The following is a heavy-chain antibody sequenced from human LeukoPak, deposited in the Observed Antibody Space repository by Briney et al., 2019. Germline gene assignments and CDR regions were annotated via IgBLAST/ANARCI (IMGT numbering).Heavy chain of an antibody. D-gene: IGHD5-18*01. J-gene: IGHJ3*02. CDR1: GGSISSGSYY. Sequence: SQTLSLTCTVSGGSISSGSYYWSWIRQPAGKGLEWIGRIYTSGSTNYNPSLKSRVTISVDTSKNHFSLKLSSVTAEDTAVYYCARASLRTYTYGFTHDAFDIWGQGTMVTVSS. CDR3: ARASLRTYTYGFTHDAFDI. V-gene: IGHV4-61*02. CDR2: IYTSGST.